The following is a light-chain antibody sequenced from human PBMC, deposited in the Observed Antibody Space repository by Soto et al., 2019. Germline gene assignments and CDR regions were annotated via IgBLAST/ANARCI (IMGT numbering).Light chain of an antibody. CDR1: SGSISSNY. V-gene: IGLV6-57*01. CDR2: EDK. CDR3: QSYDSSHVV. J-gene: IGLJ2*01. Sequence: NFMLIQPHSVSESPWKTVVISCTGSSGSISSNYVQWYQQRPGTLPTTVIYEDKQRPSGVPDRFSGSIDRSSNSASLSISGLRTEDEADYYCQSYDSSHVVFGGGTKVTVL.